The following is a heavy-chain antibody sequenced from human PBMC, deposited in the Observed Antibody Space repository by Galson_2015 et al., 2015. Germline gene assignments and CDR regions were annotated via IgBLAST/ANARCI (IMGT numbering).Heavy chain of an antibody. CDR3: ARDLYDSSGYYYYLDY. Sequence: SVKVCCKASGYTFSNYYLHWVRQAPGQGLEWMGIINPGGNIKKYAQKFQDRITMTRDTSTTTVYMELSSLVSEDTAVYYCARDLYDSSGYYYYLDYWGQGTLVTVSS. J-gene: IGHJ4*02. D-gene: IGHD3-22*01. CDR1: GYTFSNYY. V-gene: IGHV1-46*01. CDR2: INPGGNIK.